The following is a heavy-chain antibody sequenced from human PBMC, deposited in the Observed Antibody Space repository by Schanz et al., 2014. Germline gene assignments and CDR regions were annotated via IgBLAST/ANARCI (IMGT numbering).Heavy chain of an antibody. CDR3: AKGQLLSYYFDY. Sequence: EVQLLESGGGLVQPGESLRLSCAASGFSFSSYTMSWVRQAPGKGLQWVSSLSGDGGTTHYADSVKGRFTISRDNSKNTLYLQMNSLRAEDTAVYYCAKGQLLSYYFDYWGQGTLVTVSS. D-gene: IGHD2-21*01. J-gene: IGHJ4*02. CDR2: LSGDGGTT. V-gene: IGHV3-23*01. CDR1: GFSFSSYT.